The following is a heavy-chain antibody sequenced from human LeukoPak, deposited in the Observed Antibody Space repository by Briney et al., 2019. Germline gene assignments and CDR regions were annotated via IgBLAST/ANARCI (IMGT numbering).Heavy chain of an antibody. V-gene: IGHV1-18*01. J-gene: IGHJ6*02. D-gene: IGHD6-13*01. CDR2: ISAYNGNT. CDR3: ARDRWGRIAEYYYGMDV. Sequence: ASVKVSCKASGYTFTSYGISWVRQAPGQGLEWMGWISAYNGNTNYAQKLQGRVTMTTDTSTSTAYMELRSLRSDDTAVYYCARDRWGRIAEYYYGMDVWGQETTVTVSS. CDR1: GYTFTSYG.